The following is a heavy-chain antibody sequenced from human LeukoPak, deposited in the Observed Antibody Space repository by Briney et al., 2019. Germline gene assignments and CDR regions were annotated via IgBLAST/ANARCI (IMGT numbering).Heavy chain of an antibody. CDR1: GYTFTTHD. J-gene: IGHJ6*02. CDR3: ARDDPPTGYYYYYYGMDV. CDR2: MSPNSGDT. D-gene: IGHD1-1*01. Sequence: ASVKVSCKASGYTFTTHDINWVRQATGQGLEWLGWMSPNSGDTGHAQKFQGRVTMTSDSSISTAYMELSSLRSEDTAVYYCARDDPPTGYYYYYYGMDVWGQGTTVTVSS. V-gene: IGHV1-8*01.